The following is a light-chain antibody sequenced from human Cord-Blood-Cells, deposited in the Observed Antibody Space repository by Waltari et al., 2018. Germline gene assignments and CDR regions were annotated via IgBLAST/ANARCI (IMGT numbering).Light chain of an antibody. CDR1: SGINVGTYR. V-gene: IGLV5-45*03. CDR2: YKSDSDK. Sequence: QAVLTQPSSLSASPGASASLTCTLRSGINVGTYRIYWYQQKPGSPPQYLLRYKSDSDKQQGSGVPSRFSGSKDAAANAGILRISGLQSEDEADYYCMIWHSSAWVFGGGTKLTVL. J-gene: IGLJ3*02. CDR3: MIWHSSAWV.